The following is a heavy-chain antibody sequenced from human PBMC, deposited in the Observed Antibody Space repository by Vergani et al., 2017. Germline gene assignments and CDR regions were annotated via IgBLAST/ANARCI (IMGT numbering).Heavy chain of an antibody. CDR1: GLMFNNYG. V-gene: IGHV3-30*18. J-gene: IGHJ4*02. Sequence: QVQLVESGGGVVQPGRSLRLSCETSGLMFNNYGMHWVRQAPGKGLEWVAVISSDGSNKHYADSVKGRFTISRDNSQTTLYLQMDSLTAEDTAIYFCVNGYYDDQSGLASFDYWGQGTLVTVSS. D-gene: IGHD3-3*01. CDR2: ISSDGSNK. CDR3: VNGYYDDQSGLASFDY.